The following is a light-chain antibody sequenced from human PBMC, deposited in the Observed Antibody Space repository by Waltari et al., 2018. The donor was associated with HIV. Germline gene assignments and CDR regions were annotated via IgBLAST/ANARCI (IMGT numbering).Light chain of an antibody. CDR1: QRVSSN. CDR3: QQYNNWPPLT. Sequence: EIVMTQSPATLSVSPGERATLSCRASQRVSSNVAWYQQKPGQAPRLSIYGASTRATGIPARFSGSGSGTELTITISSLQSEDFAVYYCQQYNNWPPLTFGGGTKVEI. V-gene: IGKV3-15*01. CDR2: GAS. J-gene: IGKJ4*01.